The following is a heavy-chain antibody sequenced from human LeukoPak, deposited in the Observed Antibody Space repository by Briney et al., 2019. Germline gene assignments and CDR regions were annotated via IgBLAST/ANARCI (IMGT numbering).Heavy chain of an antibody. Sequence: PGGSLRLSCAASGFTFSTYTMNWVRQAPGKGLEWVSCISSSSSYINYADSVKGRFTISRDNAKNSLYLQMNSLRAEDTAIYYCARDRYSGSGSYATFDYWGREPWSPSPQ. CDR1: GFTFSTYT. CDR2: ISSSSSYI. J-gene: IGHJ4*02. CDR3: ARDRYSGSGSYATFDY. D-gene: IGHD3-10*01. V-gene: IGHV3-21*01.